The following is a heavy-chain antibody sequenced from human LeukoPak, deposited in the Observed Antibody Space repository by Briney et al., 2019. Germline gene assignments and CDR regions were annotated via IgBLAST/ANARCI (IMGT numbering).Heavy chain of an antibody. CDR2: ISGGSATYM. CDR1: GFTFSSYK. Sequence: GGSLRLSCAASGFTFSSYKMNWVRQAPGKGLEWVSSISGGSATYMYYADSLKGRFTISRDNAKNSLYLQMNSLRAEDTAVYYCARGGAYDSSGYYYPGDWGQGTLVTVSS. D-gene: IGHD3-22*01. CDR3: ARGGAYDSSGYYYPGD. V-gene: IGHV3-21*01. J-gene: IGHJ4*02.